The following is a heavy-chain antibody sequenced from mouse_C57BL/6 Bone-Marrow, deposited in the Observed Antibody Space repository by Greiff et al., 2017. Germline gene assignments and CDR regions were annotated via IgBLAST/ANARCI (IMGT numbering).Heavy chain of an antibody. CDR1: GFNIKDDY. D-gene: IGHD3-2*02. CDR2: IDPENGDT. Sequence: DVQLVESGAELVRPGASVKLSCTASGFNIKDDYMHWVKQRPEQGLEWIGWIDPENGDTEYASKFQGKATITADTSSNTAYLQLSSLTSEDTAVYYCTKLRLRYFDYWGQGTTLTVSS. J-gene: IGHJ2*01. CDR3: TKLRLRYFDY. V-gene: IGHV14-4*01.